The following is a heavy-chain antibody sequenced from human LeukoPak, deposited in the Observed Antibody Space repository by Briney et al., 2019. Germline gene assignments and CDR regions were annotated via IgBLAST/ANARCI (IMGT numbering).Heavy chain of an antibody. CDR1: GGTFSSYT. V-gene: IGHV1-69*01. D-gene: IGHD2-15*01. Sequence: SSVKVSCKASGGTFSSYTISWVRQAPGQGLEWMGGIIPIFHTANYAQKFQGRVTITADESTSTAYMELSSLRSEDTAVYYCARVVVAATRYMDVWGKGTTVTVSS. CDR3: ARVVVAATRYMDV. J-gene: IGHJ6*03. CDR2: IIPIFHTA.